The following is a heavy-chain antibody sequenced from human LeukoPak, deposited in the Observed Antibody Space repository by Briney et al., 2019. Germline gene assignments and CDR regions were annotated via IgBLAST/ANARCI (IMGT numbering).Heavy chain of an antibody. CDR3: ARRATYYYDSSGPWYFDY. V-gene: IGHV4-38-2*02. CDR1: GYSISSGYY. J-gene: IGHJ4*02. CDR2: INHSGST. D-gene: IGHD3-22*01. Sequence: PSETLSLTCTVSGYSISSGYYWSWIRQPPGKGLEWIGEINHSGSTNYNPSLKSRVTISVDTSKNQFSLKLSSVTAADTAVYYCARRATYYYDSSGPWYFDYWGQGTLVTVSS.